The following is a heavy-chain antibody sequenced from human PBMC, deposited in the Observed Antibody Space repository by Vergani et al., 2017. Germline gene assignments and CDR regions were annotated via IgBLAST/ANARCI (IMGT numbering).Heavy chain of an antibody. CDR2: IIPILGIA. V-gene: IGHV1-69*04. CDR3: ARVGHSNAFDI. CDR1: GGTFSSYA. J-gene: IGHJ3*02. D-gene: IGHD3-16*01. Sequence: QVQLVQSGAEVKKPGSSVKVSCKASGGTFSSYAISWVRQAPGQGLEWMGRIIPILGIANYAQKFQGRVTITANKSTSTAYMELSSLRSEDTAVYYCARVGHSNAFDIWGQGTMVTVSS.